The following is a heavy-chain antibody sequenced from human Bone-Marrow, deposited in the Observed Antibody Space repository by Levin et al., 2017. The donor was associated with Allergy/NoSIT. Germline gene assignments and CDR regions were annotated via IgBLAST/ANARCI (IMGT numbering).Heavy chain of an antibody. D-gene: IGHD6-13*01. Sequence: ASVKVSCKASGYSFTSHDINWVRQAPGQGLEWMGWMNPSSGSTGYAQKFQDRVTMTRTTSISTAYMELSSLRSEDTAVYYCAKGYSTTWYPWFDSWGQGTLVTVSP. CDR1: GYSFTSHD. V-gene: IGHV1-8*01. CDR3: AKGYSTTWYPWFDS. J-gene: IGHJ5*01. CDR2: MNPSSGST.